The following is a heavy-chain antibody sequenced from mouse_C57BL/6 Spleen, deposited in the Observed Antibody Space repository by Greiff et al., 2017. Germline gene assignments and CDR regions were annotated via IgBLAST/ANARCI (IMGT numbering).Heavy chain of an antibody. Sequence: QVQLQQPGAELVKPGASVKLSCKASGYTFTSYWMHWVKQRPGQGLEWIGMIHPNSGSTNYNEKFKSKATLTVDKSSSTAYRQLSSLTSEDSAVYYCARSYGNYEYFDVWGTGTTVTVSS. V-gene: IGHV1-64*01. D-gene: IGHD2-1*01. CDR2: IHPNSGST. CDR3: ARSYGNYEYFDV. J-gene: IGHJ1*03. CDR1: GYTFTSYW.